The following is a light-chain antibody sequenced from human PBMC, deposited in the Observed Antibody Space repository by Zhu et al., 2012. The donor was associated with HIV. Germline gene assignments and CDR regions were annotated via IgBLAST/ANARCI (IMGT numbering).Light chain of an antibody. CDR2: GAS. CDR3: QHYVPSPMYT. CDR1: QTVSRNY. Sequence: EIVLTQSPAILSLSPGERATLSCRASQTVSRNYLAWYQQKPGQAPRLLIYGASRRVTGIPDRFSGSGSGTDFTLTISRLEPEDFAVYYCQHYVPSPMYTFGQGTKLETK. V-gene: IGKV3-20*01. J-gene: IGKJ2*01.